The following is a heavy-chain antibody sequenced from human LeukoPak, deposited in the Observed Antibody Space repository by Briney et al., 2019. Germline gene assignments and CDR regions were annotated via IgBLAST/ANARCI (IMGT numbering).Heavy chain of an antibody. J-gene: IGHJ5*02. Sequence: SQTLSLTCTVSGASISSADYYWSWIRQPPGKGLEWIGYINYSENTYYNPSLKSRLTISVHTSKNQFSLKLTSVTAADTAVYYCARWTIFGVASGQGTLVTVSS. V-gene: IGHV4-30-4*08. CDR1: GASISSADYY. CDR2: INYSENT. CDR3: ARWTIFGVA. D-gene: IGHD3-3*01.